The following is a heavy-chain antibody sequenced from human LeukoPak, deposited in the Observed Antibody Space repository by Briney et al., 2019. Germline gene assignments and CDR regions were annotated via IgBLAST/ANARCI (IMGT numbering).Heavy chain of an antibody. D-gene: IGHD3-3*01. Sequence: GGSLRLSCAASGFTFSSYAMSWVRQAPGKGLEWVSAISGSGGSTYYADSVKGRFTISRDNSKNTLYLQMNSLRAEDTAVYYCAKAKEDYDFWSGSFPPYHRGQGTLVTVSS. CDR2: ISGSGGST. V-gene: IGHV3-23*01. CDR1: GFTFSSYA. J-gene: IGHJ4*02. CDR3: AKAKEDYDFWSGSFPPYH.